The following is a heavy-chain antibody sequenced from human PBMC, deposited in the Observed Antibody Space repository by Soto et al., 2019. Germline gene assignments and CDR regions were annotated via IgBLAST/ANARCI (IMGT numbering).Heavy chain of an antibody. V-gene: IGHV3-64*01. CDR1: GFTFSSYA. CDR3: ARGFYDILTGFRDYYYGMDV. D-gene: IGHD3-9*01. Sequence: EVQLVESGGGLVQPGGSLRLSCAASGFTFSSYAIHWVRQAPGKGLEYVSAISSNGGTTYYANSVKGRFTISRDNSKNMLYLQMGSLRAEDMAVYYCARGFYDILTGFRDYYYGMDVWGQGTTVTVSS. CDR2: ISSNGGTT. J-gene: IGHJ6*02.